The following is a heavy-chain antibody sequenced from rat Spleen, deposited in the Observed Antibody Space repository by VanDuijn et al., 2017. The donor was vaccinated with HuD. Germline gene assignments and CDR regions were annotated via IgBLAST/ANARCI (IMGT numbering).Heavy chain of an antibody. J-gene: IGHJ2*01. Sequence: EVQLVESGGGSVQPGRSLKISCAASGSAFSNYDMAWVRQAPTKGLEWVASISSGGGGTYYPDSVKGRFTISRDNAKSTLYLQMESLRSEDTASYYCASGYDYWGQGVRFTVSS. D-gene: IGHD1-4*01. CDR3: ASGYDY. CDR2: ISSGGGGT. CDR1: GSAFSNYD. V-gene: IGHV5-25*01.